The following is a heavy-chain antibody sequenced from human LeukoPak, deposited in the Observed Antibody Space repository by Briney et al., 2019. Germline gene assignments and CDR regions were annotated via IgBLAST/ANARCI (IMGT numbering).Heavy chain of an antibody. CDR2: IYYSGNT. CDR1: GGSISSYY. V-gene: IGHV4-59*01. D-gene: IGHD1-26*01. J-gene: IGHJ6*03. CDR3: ARIVGATWGNYYYYYMDV. Sequence: SETLSLTCTVSGGSISSYYWSWIRQPPGKGLEWIGYIYYSGNTNYNPPLKSRITISVDTSKNQFSLNLSSVTAADTAVYYCARIVGATWGNYYYYYMDVWGKGTTVTVSS.